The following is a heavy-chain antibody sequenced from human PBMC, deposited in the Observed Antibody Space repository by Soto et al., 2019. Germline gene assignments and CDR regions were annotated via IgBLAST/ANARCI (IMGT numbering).Heavy chain of an antibody. CDR3: ARDRAFRHYYDTKGFDY. J-gene: IGHJ4*02. V-gene: IGHV3-30-3*01. CDR1: GFTFSSYA. CDR2: ISYDGSNK. Sequence: GGSLRLSCAASGFTFSSYAMHWVRQAPGKGLEWVAVISYDGSNKYYADSVKGRFTISRDNSKNTLYLQMNSLRAEDTAVYYCARDRAFRHYYDTKGFDYWGQGTLVTVSS. D-gene: IGHD3-22*01.